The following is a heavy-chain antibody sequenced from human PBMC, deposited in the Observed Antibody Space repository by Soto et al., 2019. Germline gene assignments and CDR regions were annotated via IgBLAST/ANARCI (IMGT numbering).Heavy chain of an antibody. CDR2: VNPSGGHT. D-gene: IGHD2-21*02. CDR3: ARGGHVVVVTAALDY. V-gene: IGHV1-46*01. Sequence: QVQLVQSGAEVKKPGASVKVSCKASGDTFTDYYIHWVRQAPGQGLEWMGTVNPSGGHTTYAQHCLGRMTMSRDPSTSTHHREQTSRTSEDTAVYYCARGGHVVVVTAALDYWGQGTLAAVSS. J-gene: IGHJ4*02. CDR1: GDTFTDYY.